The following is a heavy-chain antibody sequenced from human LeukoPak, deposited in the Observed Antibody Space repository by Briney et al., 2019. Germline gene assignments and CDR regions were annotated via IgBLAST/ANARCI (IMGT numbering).Heavy chain of an antibody. D-gene: IGHD5-18*01. J-gene: IGHJ6*03. CDR3: ARLRTGYSYGSPYHYYYYMDV. CDR2: IYYSGST. CDR1: GGSISSSSYY. V-gene: IGHV4-39*07. Sequence: SETLSLTCTVSGGSISSSSYYWGWIRQPPGKGLEWIGSIYYSGSTYYNPSLKSRVTISVDTSKNQFSLKLSSVTAADTAVYYCARLRTGYSYGSPYHYYYYMDVWGKGTTVTVSS.